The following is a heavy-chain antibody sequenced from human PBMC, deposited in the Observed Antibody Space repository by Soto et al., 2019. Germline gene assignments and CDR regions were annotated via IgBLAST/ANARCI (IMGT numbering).Heavy chain of an antibody. V-gene: IGHV3-7*01. CDR1: GFTFSSYS. J-gene: IGHJ6*02. CDR2: IKQDGSEK. CDR3: ARGRGVDV. Sequence: EVQLVESGGGLVQPEGSLRLSCAASGFTFSSYSMSWVRQAPGKGLEWVANIKQDGSEKYYVDSVKGRFTISRDNAKNSLYLQMNSLRAEDTAVYYCARGRGVDVWGQGTTVTVSS.